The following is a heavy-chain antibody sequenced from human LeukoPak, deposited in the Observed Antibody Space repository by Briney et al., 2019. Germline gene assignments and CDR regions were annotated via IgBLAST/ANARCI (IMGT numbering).Heavy chain of an antibody. J-gene: IGHJ6*03. Sequence: GGSLRLSCAASGFTFSSYAMNWVRQAPGKGLEYVSAISSNGGSTYYANSVKGRSTISRDNSKNTLYLQMGSLRAEDMAVYFCARGGYGASTPYYMDVWGTGTTVTVSS. CDR3: ARGGYGASTPYYMDV. D-gene: IGHD1-26*01. V-gene: IGHV3-64*01. CDR1: GFTFSSYA. CDR2: ISSNGGST.